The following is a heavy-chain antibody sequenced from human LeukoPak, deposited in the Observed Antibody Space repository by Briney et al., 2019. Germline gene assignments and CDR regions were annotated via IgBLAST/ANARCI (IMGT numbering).Heavy chain of an antibody. CDR3: AREAEMQGLPMDV. V-gene: IGHV3-66*01. CDR2: IYSAGST. Sequence: GGSLRLSCTASEFIFSNAWMSWVRQAPGKGLEWVSVIYSAGSTYYADSVKGRFTTTRDNSKNTLYLQMNNLRAEDTAVYYCAREAEMQGLPMDVWGQGTTVTVSS. D-gene: IGHD5-24*01. J-gene: IGHJ6*02. CDR1: EFIFSNAW.